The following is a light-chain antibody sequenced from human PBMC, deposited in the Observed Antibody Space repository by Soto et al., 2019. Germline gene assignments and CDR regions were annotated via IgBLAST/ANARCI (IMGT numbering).Light chain of an antibody. CDR2: EVS. Sequence: QSALTQPAYVSGSPGQSITISCTGTSSDVGGYNYVSWYQQHPGKAPKLMIYEVSNRPLGVSNRFSGSKSGNTASLTISGLQAEDEADYYCTSYTSSSTLDVFGTGTMVIVL. CDR1: SSDVGGYNY. J-gene: IGLJ1*01. CDR3: TSYTSSSTLDV. V-gene: IGLV2-14*01.